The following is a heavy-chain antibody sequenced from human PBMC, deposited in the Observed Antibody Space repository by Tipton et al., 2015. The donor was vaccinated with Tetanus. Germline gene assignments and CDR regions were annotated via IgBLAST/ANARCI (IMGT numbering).Heavy chain of an antibody. V-gene: IGHV1-2*02. CDR1: GYSFTGHY. D-gene: IGHD2/OR15-2a*01. Sequence: QLVQSGAEVKNPGASAKVSCKASGYSFTGHYMHWVRQAPGQGLEWMGWINPNSGVTSYAQKFQGRVTMTRDTSPSTAYMELSGLRFDDTAVYYCARDSQNIPTEGTSVAAYWGQGTLVTVSS. CDR3: ARDSQNIPTEGTSVAAY. J-gene: IGHJ4*02. CDR2: INPNSGVT.